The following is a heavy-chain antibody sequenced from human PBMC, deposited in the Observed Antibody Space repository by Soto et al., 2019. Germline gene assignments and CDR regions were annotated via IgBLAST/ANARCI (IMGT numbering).Heavy chain of an antibody. Sequence: LRLSCAASGFTFSSYSMNWVRQAPGKGLEWVSSISSSSSYIYYADSVKGRFTISRDNAKNSLYLQMNSLRAEDTAVYYCARDPPPVWFDPWGQGTLVTVSS. J-gene: IGHJ5*02. V-gene: IGHV3-21*01. CDR1: GFTFSSYS. CDR2: ISSSSSYI. CDR3: ARDPPPVWFDP.